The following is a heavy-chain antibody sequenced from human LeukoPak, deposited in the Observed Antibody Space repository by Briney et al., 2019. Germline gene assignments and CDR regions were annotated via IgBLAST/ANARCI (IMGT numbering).Heavy chain of an antibody. CDR2: MNNGPGAT. V-gene: IGHV3-23*01. CDR1: GFSFSTSP. J-gene: IGHJ5*02. D-gene: IGHD5-12*01. CDR3: AKANSIVATTNKWFDP. Sequence: GGSLRLSCAASGFSFSTSPMSWVRQPPGKGLEWVSAMNNGPGATFYRDSVRGRFTISRDDSKSTLYLQMNSLRAEDTGTYYCAKANSIVATTNKWFDPWGQGSLVTVSS.